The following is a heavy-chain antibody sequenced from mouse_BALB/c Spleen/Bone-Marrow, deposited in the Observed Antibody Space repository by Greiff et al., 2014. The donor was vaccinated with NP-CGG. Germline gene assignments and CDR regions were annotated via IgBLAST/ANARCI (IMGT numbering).Heavy chain of an antibody. V-gene: IGHV1-26*01. CDR1: GYTFTEYT. CDR3: ARAEGRYYFAMNY. Sequence: EVKVVESGPGLVKPGTSVKISCKTSGYTFTEYTMHWVKQSHGKSLEWIGGINPNNGGTSYNQKFKGKATLTVDKSSSTAYMELRSLTSEDSAVYYYARAEGRYYFAMNYWGQGTSVTVSS. CDR2: INPNNGGT. J-gene: IGHJ4*01.